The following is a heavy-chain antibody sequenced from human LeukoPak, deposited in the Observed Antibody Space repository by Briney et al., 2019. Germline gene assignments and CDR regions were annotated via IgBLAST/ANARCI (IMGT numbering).Heavy chain of an antibody. D-gene: IGHD3-10*01. CDR3: AKDRARNSGSETLTFFDI. V-gene: IGHV3-9*03. J-gene: IGHJ3*02. CDR2: ISWNSGRI. Sequence: PGGSLRLSCAASGFTFDDYAMHWVRQAPGKGLEWVAGISWNSGRIAYADSVKGRFTISRDNAKNSLYLQTNSLRVEDMALYYCAKDRARNSGSETLTFFDIWGQGTMLTVSS. CDR1: GFTFDDYA.